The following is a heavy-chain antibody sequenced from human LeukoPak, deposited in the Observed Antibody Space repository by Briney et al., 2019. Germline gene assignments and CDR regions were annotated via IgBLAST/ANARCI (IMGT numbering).Heavy chain of an antibody. CDR2: INHNGNT. V-gene: IGHV4-34*01. CDR1: GGSFSTFY. D-gene: IGHD3-10*01. CDR3: ATVAVRAEFHFDH. J-gene: IGHJ4*02. Sequence: SETLSLTCGVSGGSFSTFYWNCIRQHPGKGLEWIGEINHNGNTNYNPSLKGRVTLSVDKSKNQFSLKLRSVTAADTALYYCATVAVRAEFHFDHWGQGLLVTVSS.